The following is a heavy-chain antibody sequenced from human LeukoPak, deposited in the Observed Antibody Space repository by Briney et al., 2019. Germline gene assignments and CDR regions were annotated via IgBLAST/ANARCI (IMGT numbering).Heavy chain of an antibody. D-gene: IGHD2-15*01. Sequence: SETLSLTCTVSGGSISSSSYYWGWIRQPPGKGLEWIGSIYYSGSTNYSPSLKSRVTISVDTSKNQFSLKLSSVTAADTAVYYCARVGRYCSGGSCYSWDYWGQGTLVTVSS. J-gene: IGHJ4*02. CDR1: GGSISSSSYY. V-gene: IGHV4-39*07. CDR3: ARVGRYCSGGSCYSWDY. CDR2: IYYSGST.